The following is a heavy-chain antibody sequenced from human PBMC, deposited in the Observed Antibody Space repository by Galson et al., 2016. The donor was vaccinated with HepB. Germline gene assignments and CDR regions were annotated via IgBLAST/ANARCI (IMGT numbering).Heavy chain of an antibody. Sequence: SLRLSCAASGFTFGDYAMNWFRQAPGKGLEWVGLIRSKTYGGTTEYAASVKGRFTIPRDDSKTIAYVQMNSLKTEDTAVYYCTRTSGWEGKADYWGQGTLVTVSS. CDR3: TRTSGWEGKADY. D-gene: IGHD6-19*01. J-gene: IGHJ4*02. CDR2: IRSKTYGGTT. V-gene: IGHV3-49*03. CDR1: GFTFGDYA.